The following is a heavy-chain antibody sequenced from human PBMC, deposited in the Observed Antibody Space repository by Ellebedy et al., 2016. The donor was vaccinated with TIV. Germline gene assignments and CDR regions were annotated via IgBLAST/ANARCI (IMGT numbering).Heavy chain of an antibody. CDR1: GGSFSGYY. V-gene: IGHV4-34*01. J-gene: IGHJ4*02. CDR2: ITHSGST. Sequence: MPSETLSLTCAVYGGSFSGYYWSWIRQPAGKGLEWIGEITHSGSTNYNPSLKSRVTISVDTSKNQFSLNLSSVTAADTAVYYCARGLARDYWGQGTLVTVSS. CDR3: ARGLARDY.